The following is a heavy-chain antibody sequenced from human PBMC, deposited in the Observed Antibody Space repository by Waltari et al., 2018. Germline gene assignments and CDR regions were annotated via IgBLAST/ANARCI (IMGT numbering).Heavy chain of an antibody. J-gene: IGHJ2*01. CDR2: MYYSGDI. CDR1: GDPISNYY. Sequence: QEQLQESGPGVVRPSETLSLTCLVSGDPISNYYWRWLRQPPGKGLEWIGYMYYSGDIHYHPSLKSRVSISFNTSKKRFSLMLTSVTAADTAVYYCSRHLRTWYFDLWGRGTLVTVSS. CDR3: SRHLRTWYFDL. V-gene: IGHV4-59*08.